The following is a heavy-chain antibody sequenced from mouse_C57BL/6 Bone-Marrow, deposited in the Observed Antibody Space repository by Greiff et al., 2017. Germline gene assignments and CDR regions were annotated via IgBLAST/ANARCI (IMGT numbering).Heavy chain of an antibody. D-gene: IGHD2-1*01. V-gene: IGHV1-39*01. Sequence: VHVKQSGPELVKPGASVKISCKASGYSFTDYNMNWVKQSNGKSLEWIGVINPNYGTTSYNQKFKGKATLTVDQSSSTAYMQLNSLTSEDSAVYYCARREIYYGYWYFDVWGTGTTVTVSS. CDR2: INPNYGTT. CDR3: ARREIYYGYWYFDV. CDR1: GYSFTDYN. J-gene: IGHJ1*03.